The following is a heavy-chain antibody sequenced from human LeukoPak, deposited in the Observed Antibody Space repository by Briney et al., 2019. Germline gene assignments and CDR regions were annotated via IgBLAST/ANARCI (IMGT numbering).Heavy chain of an antibody. D-gene: IGHD1-26*01. CDR2: INQDGSEK. J-gene: IGHJ4*02. CDR3: VRGRGSYFLDY. Sequence: ANINQDGSEKDYVASVKGRFTISRDNAKNSLYLQMNSLRPEDTSVYYCVRGRGSYFLDYWGQGTLVTVSS. V-gene: IGHV3-7*01.